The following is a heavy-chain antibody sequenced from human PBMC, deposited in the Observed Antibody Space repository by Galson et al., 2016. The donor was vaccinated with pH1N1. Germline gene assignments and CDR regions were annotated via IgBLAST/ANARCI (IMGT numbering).Heavy chain of an antibody. V-gene: IGHV3-23*01. Sequence: SLRLSCAASGFIFRNYAMSWVRQAPGKGLEWVSAISARGTITYYADSVKGRYILSRDNSGNTLYLQLNSLRAEDTAAYYCAKNGTSIFGVITSPGHNYDVDVWGQGTTVIVAS. J-gene: IGHJ6*03. D-gene: IGHD3-3*01. CDR1: GFIFRNYA. CDR2: ISARGTIT. CDR3: AKNGTSIFGVITSPGHNYDVDV.